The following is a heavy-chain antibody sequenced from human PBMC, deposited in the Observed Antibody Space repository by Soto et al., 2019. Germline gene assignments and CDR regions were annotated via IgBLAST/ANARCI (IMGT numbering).Heavy chain of an antibody. D-gene: IGHD2-2*01. CDR2: INHSGST. Sequence: SETLSLTCAVYGGSFSGYYWSWIRQPTGKGLEWIGEINHSGSTNYNPSLKSRVTISVDTSKNQFSLKLSSVTAADTAVYYCARHLPRWGIVVVPAARGNNWFDPWGQGTLVTVPQ. J-gene: IGHJ5*02. CDR3: ARHLPRWGIVVVPAARGNNWFDP. V-gene: IGHV4-34*01. CDR1: GGSFSGYY.